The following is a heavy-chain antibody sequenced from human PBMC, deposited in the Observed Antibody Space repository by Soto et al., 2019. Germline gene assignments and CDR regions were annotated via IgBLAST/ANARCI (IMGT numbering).Heavy chain of an antibody. V-gene: IGHV3-30-3*01. Sequence: GGSLRLSCAASGFTFSSYAMHWVRQAPGKGLEWVAVISYDGSNKYYADSVKGRFTISRDNSKNTLYLQMNSLRAEDTAVYYCARDSDRLLGYYYYGMDVWGQGTTVTVSS. CDR2: ISYDGSNK. J-gene: IGHJ6*02. D-gene: IGHD3-10*01. CDR3: ARDSDRLLGYYYYGMDV. CDR1: GFTFSSYA.